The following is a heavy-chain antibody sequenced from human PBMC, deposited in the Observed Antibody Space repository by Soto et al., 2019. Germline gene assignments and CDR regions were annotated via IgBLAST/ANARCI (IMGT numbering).Heavy chain of an antibody. CDR1: GFTFTTSG. CDR2: IVVGSGNT. CDR3: AADHAFYYDSSGYSFDY. J-gene: IGHJ4*02. Sequence: SVKVSRMASGFTFTTSGVPWVRQALWQGLEWIGWIVVGSGNTNYAQKFQERVTITRDMSTSTAYMELSSLRSEDTAVYYCAADHAFYYDSSGYSFDYWGQGTLVTVSS. D-gene: IGHD3-22*01. V-gene: IGHV1-58*01.